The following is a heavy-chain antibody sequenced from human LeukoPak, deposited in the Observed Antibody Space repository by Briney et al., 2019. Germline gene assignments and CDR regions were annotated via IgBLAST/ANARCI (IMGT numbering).Heavy chain of an antibody. Sequence: ASVKVSCKASGYTFTSYDINWVRQATGQGLEWMGWMNPNSGNTGYAQKFQGRVTMTRNTSISTAYMELSSLRSEDTAVYYCARTLSSTSSFHHYYYGMDVWGQGTTVTVSS. D-gene: IGHD2-2*01. V-gene: IGHV1-8*01. CDR3: ARTLSSTSSFHHYYYGMDV. CDR2: MNPNSGNT. CDR1: GYTFTSYD. J-gene: IGHJ6*02.